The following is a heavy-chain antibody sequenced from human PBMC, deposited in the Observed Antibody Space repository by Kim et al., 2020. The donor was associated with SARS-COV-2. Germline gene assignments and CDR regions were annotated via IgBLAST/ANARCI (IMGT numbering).Heavy chain of an antibody. V-gene: IGHV3-30*03. D-gene: IGHD3-16*02. CDR3: ATTYYDYVWGSYHRDY. CDR1: GFTFSSYG. J-gene: IGHJ4*02. CDR2: ISYDGSNK. Sequence: GGSLRLSCAASGFTFSSYGMQWVRQAPGKGLEWVAVISYDGSNKYYADSVKGRFTISRDNSKNTLYLQMNSLRAEDTAVYYCATTYYDYVWGSYHRDYWGQGALVTVSS.